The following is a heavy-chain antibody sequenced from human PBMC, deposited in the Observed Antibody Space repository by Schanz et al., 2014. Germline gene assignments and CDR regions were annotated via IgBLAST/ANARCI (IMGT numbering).Heavy chain of an antibody. CDR2: INPSGGST. J-gene: IGHJ4*02. CDR1: GYTFTSYY. Sequence: QVQLVQSGAEVKKPGASVKVSCKASGYTFTSYYMYWVRQAPGQGLERMGIINPSGGSTIYAQKFQGRVTMTRDTSTSTVYMELSSLRSEDTAVYYCARDGEAAAGCDYWGQGTLVTVSS. D-gene: IGHD6-13*01. CDR3: ARDGEAAAGCDY. V-gene: IGHV1-46*03.